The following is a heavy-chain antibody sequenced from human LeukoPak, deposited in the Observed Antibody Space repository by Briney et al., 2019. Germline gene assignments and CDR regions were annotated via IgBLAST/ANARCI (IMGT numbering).Heavy chain of an antibody. CDR3: ARGIVLMHYATFDF. J-gene: IGHJ4*02. V-gene: IGHV4-34*12. D-gene: IGHD2-8*01. CDR2: VVYDGRS. Sequence: KPSETLSLTCVVYGGSFSDYYWTWIRQTPGRGLEWIAEVVYDGRSNYQPSFKSRATISIDTSKNQFSLKLSSVTAADTGVYFCARGIVLMHYATFDFWGQGSLVTVS. CDR1: GGSFSDYY.